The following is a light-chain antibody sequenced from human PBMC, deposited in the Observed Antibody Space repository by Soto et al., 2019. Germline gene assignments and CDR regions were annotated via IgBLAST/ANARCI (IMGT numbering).Light chain of an antibody. CDR2: DVT. J-gene: IGLJ1*01. CDR1: SNDIGGYNF. CDR3: HSYSGDNTLYV. Sequence: QSVLTQPASVAGSPGQSITIPCNGTSNDIGGYNFVSRFQQHPGKAPKLLICDVTRRPSGVSDRFSGSKSGNTASLTISGLQAEDEPDYYCHSYSGDNTLYVFGSRTKVTVL. V-gene: IGLV2-14*01.